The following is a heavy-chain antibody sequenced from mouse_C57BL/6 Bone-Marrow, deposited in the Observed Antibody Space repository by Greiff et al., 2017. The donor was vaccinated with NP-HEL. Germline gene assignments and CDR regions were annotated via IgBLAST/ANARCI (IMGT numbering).Heavy chain of an antibody. CDR2: IYPGDGDT. CDR3: ARRGYYGSYWYFDV. CDR1: GYAFSSSW. J-gene: IGHJ1*03. V-gene: IGHV1-82*01. D-gene: IGHD1-1*01. Sequence: QVQLQQSGPELVKPGASVKISCKASGYAFSSSWMNWVKQRPGKGLEWIGRIYPGDGDTNYNGKFKGKATLTADKSSSTAYMQLSSLTSEDSAVYFCARRGYYGSYWYFDVWGTGTTVTVSS.